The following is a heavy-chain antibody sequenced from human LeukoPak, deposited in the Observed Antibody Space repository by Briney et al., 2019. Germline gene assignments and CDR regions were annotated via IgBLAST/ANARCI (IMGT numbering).Heavy chain of an antibody. CDR3: ARALVVVTLDY. CDR1: GGSFSGYY. D-gene: IGHD3-22*01. J-gene: IGHJ4*02. Sequence: PSETLSLTCAVYGGSFSGYYWSWIRQPPGKGLEWIGEINHSGSTNYNPSLKSRVTISVDTSKNQFSLKLSSVTAADTAVYYCARALVVVTLDYWGQGTLATVSS. V-gene: IGHV4-34*01. CDR2: INHSGST.